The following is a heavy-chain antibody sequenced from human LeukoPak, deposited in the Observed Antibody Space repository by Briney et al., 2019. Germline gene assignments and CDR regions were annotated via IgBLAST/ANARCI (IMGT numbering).Heavy chain of an antibody. Sequence: ASVKVSCTAAGYILSSYYMHWVRQAPGQGLEWMGIINPSGGRTDYAQKFQGRVTMTRDTSTSTVYMELNSLRSEDTALYYCARTYCGGDCNNRYFDYWGQGTLVTVSS. CDR2: INPSGGRT. CDR3: ARTYCGGDCNNRYFDY. CDR1: GYILSSYY. D-gene: IGHD2-21*02. V-gene: IGHV1-46*01. J-gene: IGHJ4*02.